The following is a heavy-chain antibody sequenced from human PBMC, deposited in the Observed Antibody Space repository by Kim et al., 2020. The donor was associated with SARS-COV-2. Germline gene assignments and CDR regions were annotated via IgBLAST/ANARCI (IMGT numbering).Heavy chain of an antibody. Sequence: ASVKVSCKVSGYTLTKLSMHWVRQAPGKGLEWMGGFDPEDGETIYAHSFQGRVTMTEDTSTDTAYMDLSSLKSEDTAVYYCATGRDSSGYYYGADLEYWGQGTLVTVSS. J-gene: IGHJ4*02. CDR3: ATGRDSSGYYYGADLEY. D-gene: IGHD3-22*01. V-gene: IGHV1-24*01. CDR2: FDPEDGET. CDR1: GYTLTKLS.